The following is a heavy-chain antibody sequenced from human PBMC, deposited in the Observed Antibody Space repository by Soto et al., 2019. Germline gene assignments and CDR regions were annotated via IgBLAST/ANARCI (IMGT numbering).Heavy chain of an antibody. J-gene: IGHJ4*02. Sequence: GPGPGKTSETLSLTCSVSGGSVTSASYYWSWIRQSPGKGLECIGYVFQGANTNYNPSLKGRVTISVDTSRNQFSLDLTSVTAADTAVYYCATALGPTTGIDYWGQGTLVTVSS. D-gene: IGHD2-8*02. V-gene: IGHV4-61*01. CDR2: VFQGANT. CDR1: GGSVTSASYY. CDR3: ATALGPTTGIDY.